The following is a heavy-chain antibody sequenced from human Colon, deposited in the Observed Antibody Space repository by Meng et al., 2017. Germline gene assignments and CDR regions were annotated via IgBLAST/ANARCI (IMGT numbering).Heavy chain of an antibody. CDR2: IYDYGRT. D-gene: IGHD1-14*01. CDR3: CGGIAGTGRPLYFDY. CDR1: GGPFTSGNF. J-gene: IGHJ4*02. V-gene: IGHV4-4*02. Sequence: QAQLQESGPGLVKPSGTLSLTCTVSGGPFTSGNFWGWVRQTPGKGLEWIGEIYDYGRTNYNPSLMSRVTISIDKSKSQFSLDLSSVIAADTAVYYCCGGIAGTGRPLYFDYWGQGTLVTVSS.